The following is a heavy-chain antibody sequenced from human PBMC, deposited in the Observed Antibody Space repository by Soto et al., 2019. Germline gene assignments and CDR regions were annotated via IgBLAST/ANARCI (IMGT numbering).Heavy chain of an antibody. CDR1: GYTFTSYG. D-gene: IGHD6-13*01. V-gene: IGHV1-18*04. CDR3: ARGDSSSWYYYCGMDV. Sequence: GASVRVSCKASGYTFTSYGISWVRQAPGQGLEWMGWISAYNGNTNYAQKLQGRVTMTTDTSTSTAYMELRSLRSDDTAVYYCARGDSSSWYYYCGMDVWGQGTTVTVSS. CDR2: ISAYNGNT. J-gene: IGHJ6*02.